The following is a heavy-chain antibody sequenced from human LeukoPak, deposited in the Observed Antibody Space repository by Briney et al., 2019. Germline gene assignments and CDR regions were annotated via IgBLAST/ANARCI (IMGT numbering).Heavy chain of an antibody. V-gene: IGHV3-74*01. J-gene: IGHJ6*02. CDR3: ARVSDLYYYGMDV. Sequence: PGGSLRLSCAASGFTFSSYWMHWVRQAPGKGLVWVSRINSDGSSTSYADSVKGRFTISRDNAKNSLYLQMNSLRAEDTAVYYCARVSDLYYYGMDVWGQGTTVTVSS. CDR1: GFTFSSYW. CDR2: INSDGSST.